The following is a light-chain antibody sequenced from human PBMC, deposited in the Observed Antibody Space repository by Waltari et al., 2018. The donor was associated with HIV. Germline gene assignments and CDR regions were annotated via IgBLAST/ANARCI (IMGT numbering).Light chain of an antibody. CDR1: ALPNQY. CDR3: QSTDSSGTYVV. Sequence: SYELTQPPSLSVSPGRPASITCSGDALPNQYAYWYQQKAGQAPVLIIYKDSERPSGIPELFSGSSSGTTVTLTISGAQAEDEADYYCQSTDSSGTYVVFGGGTKVTVL. J-gene: IGLJ2*01. V-gene: IGLV3-25*03. CDR2: KDS.